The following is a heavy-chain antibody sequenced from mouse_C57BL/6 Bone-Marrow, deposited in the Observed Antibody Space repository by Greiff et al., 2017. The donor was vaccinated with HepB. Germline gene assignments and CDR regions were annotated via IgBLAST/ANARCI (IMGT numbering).Heavy chain of an antibody. CDR3: ARDGDGYYQYFDV. Sequence: DVKLVESEGGLVQPGSSMKLSCTASGFTFSDYYMAWVRQVPEKGLEWVANINYDGSSTYYLDSLKSRFIISRDNAKNILYLQMSSLKSEDTATYYCARDGDGYYQYFDVWGTGTTVTVSS. D-gene: IGHD2-3*01. CDR1: GFTFSDYY. CDR2: INYDGSST. J-gene: IGHJ1*03. V-gene: IGHV5-16*01.